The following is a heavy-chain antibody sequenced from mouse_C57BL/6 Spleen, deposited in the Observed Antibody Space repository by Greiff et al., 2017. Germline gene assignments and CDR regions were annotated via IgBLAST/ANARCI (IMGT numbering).Heavy chain of an antibody. CDR3: AREGYYGSPHWYFDV. J-gene: IGHJ1*03. V-gene: IGHV5-4*01. CDR2: ISDGGSYT. D-gene: IGHD1-1*01. Sequence: DVKLVESGGGLVKPGGSLKLSCAASGFTFSSYAMSWVRQTPEKRLEWVATISDGGSYTYYPDNVKGRFTISRDNAKNNLYLQMSHLKSEDTAMYYCAREGYYGSPHWYFDVWGTGTTVTVSS. CDR1: GFTFSSYA.